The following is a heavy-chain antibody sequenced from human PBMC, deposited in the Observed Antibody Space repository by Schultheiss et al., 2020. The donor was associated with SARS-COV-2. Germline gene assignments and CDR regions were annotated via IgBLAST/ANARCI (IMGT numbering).Heavy chain of an antibody. D-gene: IGHD7-27*01. CDR1: GGSVSSGSYY. CDR3: ARATGVTSHDY. J-gene: IGHJ4*02. CDR2: VYHSGST. Sequence: SETLSLTCSVSGGSVSSGSYYWTWIRQPPGKGLEWIGFVYHSGSTNYNPSLKSRVTISVDTSKNQFSLKLSSVTAADTAVYYCARATGVTSHDYWGRGTLVTVSS. V-gene: IGHV4-61*01.